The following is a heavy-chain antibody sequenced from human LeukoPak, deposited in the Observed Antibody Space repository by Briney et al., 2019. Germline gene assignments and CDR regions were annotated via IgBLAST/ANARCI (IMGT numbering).Heavy chain of an antibody. CDR1: GFTFSSYG. D-gene: IGHD3-3*01. CDR2: ISSSSSTI. V-gene: IGHV3-48*01. CDR3: ARETGGDFWSGYYNYYYYMDV. J-gene: IGHJ6*03. Sequence: PGGSLRLSCAASGFTFSSYGMNWVRQAPGKGLEWVSYISSSSSTIYYADSVKGRFTISRDNAKNSLYLQMNSLRAEDTAVYYCARETGGDFWSGYYNYYYYMDVWGKGTTVTVSS.